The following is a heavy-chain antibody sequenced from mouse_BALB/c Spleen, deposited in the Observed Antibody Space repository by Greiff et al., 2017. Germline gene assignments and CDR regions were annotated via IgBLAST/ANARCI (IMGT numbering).Heavy chain of an antibody. CDR2: ISSGSSTI. D-gene: IGHD4-1*01. CDR3: ERSGKLGDYFDY. J-gene: IGHJ2*01. Sequence: EVKLVESGGGLVQPGGSRKLSCAASGFTFSSFGMHWVRQAPEKGLEWVAYISSGSSTIYYADTVKGRFTISRDNPKNTLFLQMTSLRSEDTAMYYCERSGKLGDYFDYWGQGTTLTVSS. CDR1: GFTFSSFG. V-gene: IGHV5-17*02.